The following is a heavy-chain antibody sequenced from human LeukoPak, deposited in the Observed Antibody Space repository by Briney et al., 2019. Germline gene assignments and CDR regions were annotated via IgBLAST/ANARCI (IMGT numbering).Heavy chain of an antibody. J-gene: IGHJ4*02. D-gene: IGHD2-2*02. CDR2: ISSSSSYI. V-gene: IGHV3-21*01. CDR3: AAMGVPAAIVAFDY. Sequence: PGGSLRLSCAASGFTFSSYSVNWVRQAPGKGLEWVSSISSSSSYIYYADSVKGRFTISRDNAKNSLYLQMNSLRAEDTAVYYCAAMGVPAAIVAFDYWGQGTLVTVSS. CDR1: GFTFSSYS.